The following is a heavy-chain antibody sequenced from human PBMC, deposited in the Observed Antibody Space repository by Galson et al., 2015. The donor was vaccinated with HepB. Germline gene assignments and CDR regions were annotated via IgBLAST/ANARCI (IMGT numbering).Heavy chain of an antibody. D-gene: IGHD3-22*01. J-gene: IGHJ4*02. Sequence: SVKVSCKASGGTFSSYAISWVRQAPGQGLEWMGRIIPILGIANYAQKFQGRVTITADKSTSTAYMELSSLRSEDTAVYYCARGRLVGSKSYYYDSSGYSLLDYWGQGTLVTVSS. CDR2: IIPILGIA. CDR3: ARGRLVGSKSYYYDSSGYSLLDY. V-gene: IGHV1-69*04. CDR1: GGTFSSYA.